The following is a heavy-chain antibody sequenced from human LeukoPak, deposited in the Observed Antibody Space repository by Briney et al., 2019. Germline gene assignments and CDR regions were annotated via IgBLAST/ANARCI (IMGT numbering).Heavy chain of an antibody. CDR3: ARGSSYYDSVGFAVY. J-gene: IGHJ4*02. V-gene: IGHV1-46*01. CDR2: INPSGGST. Sequence: ASVTVSCTSSGYTFTNYYMHWVRQAPGQGLDWVGIINPSGGSTNYALKFQGRVTMTRDTSTSTVYMELSSLRSDDTAVYYCARGSSYYDSVGFAVYWGQGTLVTVSS. CDR1: GYTFTNYY. D-gene: IGHD3-22*01.